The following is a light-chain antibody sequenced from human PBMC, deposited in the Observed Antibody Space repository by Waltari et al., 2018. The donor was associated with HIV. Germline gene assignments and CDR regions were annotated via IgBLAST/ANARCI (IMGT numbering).Light chain of an antibody. CDR2: GNS. Sequence: QSVLTQPPSVSGAPGQRVPISCTGSSSPLGATPDVHWYQQLPGPAPKLLIFGNSNRPSGVPDRFSGSKSGTSASLAITGLQAEDEADYYCQSYDSSLSGWVFGGGTKLTVL. J-gene: IGLJ3*02. CDR3: QSYDSSLSGWV. CDR1: SSPLGATPD. V-gene: IGLV1-40*01.